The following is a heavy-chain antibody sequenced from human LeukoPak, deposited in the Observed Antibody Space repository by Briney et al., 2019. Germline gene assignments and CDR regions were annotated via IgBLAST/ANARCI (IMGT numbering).Heavy chain of an antibody. CDR2: ISAYNGNT. V-gene: IGHV1-18*01. D-gene: IGHD3/OR15-3a*01. Sequence: ASVKVSCKASGYTFATYGISWVRQAPGQGLEWMGWISAYNGNTNYAQKFQGRVTMTTDTSTSTAYMELRSLRSDDTAMYYCARGNYDLSAYVREDFWGQGTLVTVSS. J-gene: IGHJ4*02. CDR3: ARGNYDLSAYVREDF. CDR1: GYTFATYG.